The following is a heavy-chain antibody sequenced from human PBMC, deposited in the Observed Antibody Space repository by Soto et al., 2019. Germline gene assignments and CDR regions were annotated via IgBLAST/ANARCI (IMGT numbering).Heavy chain of an antibody. D-gene: IGHD2-21*02. CDR1: GFSLNTAGLG. J-gene: IGHJ6*02. Sequence: QITLKESGPTLVKPTQTLTLTCTFSGFSLNTAGLGVGWIRQPPGKALEWLALISWAGGKRCSPSLLSRLSITKDTSNNQVVLTMTNMDPVDTATYYCVHSRCGGDCLRSYSSHYYYGMDVWGQGNTGTVSS. V-gene: IGHV2-5*02. CDR2: ISWAGGK. CDR3: VHSRCGGDCLRSYSSHYYYGMDV.